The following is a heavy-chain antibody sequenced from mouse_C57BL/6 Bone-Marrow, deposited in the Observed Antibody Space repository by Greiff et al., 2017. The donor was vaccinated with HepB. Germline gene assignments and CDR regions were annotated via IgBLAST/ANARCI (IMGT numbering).Heavy chain of an antibody. Sequence: DVHLVESGGDLVKPGGSLKLSCAASGFTFSSYGMSWVRQTPDKRLEWVATISSGGSYTYYPDSVKGRFTISRENAKNTLYLQMSSLKSEDTAMYYCARLLYAMDYWGQGTSVTVSS. CDR2: ISSGGSYT. J-gene: IGHJ4*01. CDR1: GFTFSSYG. V-gene: IGHV5-6*01. CDR3: ARLLYAMDY.